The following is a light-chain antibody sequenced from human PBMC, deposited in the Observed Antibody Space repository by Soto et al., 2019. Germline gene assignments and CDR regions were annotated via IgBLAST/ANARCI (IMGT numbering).Light chain of an antibody. CDR2: LEGSGSY. CDR1: SGHSSYI. J-gene: IGLJ3*02. Sequence: QHVLTQSSSASASLGSSVNLTCTLSSGHSSYIIAWHQQQPGKAPRYLMKLEGSGSYNKGSGVPDRFSGSSSGADRYLTISHLQFEDEADYYCETWDSNTHVFGGGTKLTVL. V-gene: IGLV4-60*02. CDR3: ETWDSNTHV.